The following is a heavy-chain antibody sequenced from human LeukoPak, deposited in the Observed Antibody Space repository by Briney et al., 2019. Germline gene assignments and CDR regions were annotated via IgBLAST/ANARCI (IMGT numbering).Heavy chain of an antibody. CDR3: ARTGGSYPYYFEY. J-gene: IGHJ4*02. D-gene: IGHD1-26*01. V-gene: IGHV3-48*04. CDR2: ISSSGSTI. Sequence: GGSLRLSCAASGFTFSGYSMNWVRQAPGKGLEWVSYISSSGSTIYYADSVKGRFTLSRDNAKNSLYLQMNSLRAEDTAVYYCARTGGSYPYYFEYWGQGTLVTVSS. CDR1: GFTFSGYS.